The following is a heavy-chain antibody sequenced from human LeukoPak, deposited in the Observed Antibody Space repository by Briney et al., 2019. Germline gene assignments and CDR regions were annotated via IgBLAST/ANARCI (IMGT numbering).Heavy chain of an antibody. CDR1: GFTFSSYW. Sequence: GGSLRLSCAASGFTFSSYWMPWVRHAPGKGLVWVSRINSDGSSTSYADSVKGRFTISRDNAKNSLYLQMNSLRAEDTAVYYCARVEYQLLYRDYYYYMDVWGKGTTVTVYS. V-gene: IGHV3-74*01. CDR3: ARVEYQLLYRDYYYYMDV. J-gene: IGHJ6*03. CDR2: INSDGSST. D-gene: IGHD2-2*02.